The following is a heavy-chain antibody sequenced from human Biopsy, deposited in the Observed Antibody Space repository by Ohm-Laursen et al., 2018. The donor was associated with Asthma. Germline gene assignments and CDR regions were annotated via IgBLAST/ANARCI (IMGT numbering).Heavy chain of an antibody. V-gene: IGHV3-64D*08. Sequence: SLRLSCAASGFTFSSYSMHWVRQAPGRGPEYVSFIATDGSNKFYADSVKGRFTVSRDNSKHTLYLHMTGLRAVDTGVYYCVKDHSAGYYYFDDWGQGAQVTVSS. CDR2: IATDGSNK. CDR3: VKDHSAGYYYFDD. J-gene: IGHJ4*02. D-gene: IGHD2-21*01. CDR1: GFTFSSYS.